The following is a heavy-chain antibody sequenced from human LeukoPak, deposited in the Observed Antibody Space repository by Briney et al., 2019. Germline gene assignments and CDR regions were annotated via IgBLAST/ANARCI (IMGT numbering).Heavy chain of an antibody. V-gene: IGHV4-39*07. D-gene: IGHD2-2*02. J-gene: IGHJ6*03. Sequence: SETLSLNCTVTGGSISSSSYYWGWIRQPPGKGLGWIGSNYYSGSTYYNPSLKSRVTISVDTYKNQFSLKLSSVTAADTAVYDCAREYCSSTSCYNFYHMDVWGKGTTVTVSS. CDR2: NYYSGST. CDR3: AREYCSSTSCYNFYHMDV. CDR1: GGSISSSSYY.